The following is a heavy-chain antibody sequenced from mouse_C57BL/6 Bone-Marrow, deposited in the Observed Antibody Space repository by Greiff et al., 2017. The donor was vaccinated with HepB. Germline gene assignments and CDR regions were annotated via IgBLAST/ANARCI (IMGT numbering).Heavy chain of an antibody. Sequence: VQLKESGAELVKPGASVKLSCTASGFNIKDYYMHWVKQRTEQGLEWIGRIDPEDGETKYAPKFLGKATITADTSSNTAYLQLSSLTSEDTAVYYCARGDGTFYYAMDYWGQGTSVTVSS. CDR2: IDPEDGET. J-gene: IGHJ4*01. CDR1: GFNIKDYY. V-gene: IGHV14-2*01. CDR3: ARGDGTFYYAMDY. D-gene: IGHD4-1*01.